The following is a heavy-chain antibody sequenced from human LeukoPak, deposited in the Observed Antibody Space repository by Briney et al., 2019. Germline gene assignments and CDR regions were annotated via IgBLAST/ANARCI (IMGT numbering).Heavy chain of an antibody. CDR3: AKTNLIVVPSTIRRGGFFDY. CDR2: IGGSGGST. V-gene: IGHV3-23*01. Sequence: GGSLRLSCRTSGFTFSSYAMSWVRQAPGKGLEWVSAIGGSGGSTYSAGSVKGRFTISRDNSKNILYLQMNSLRAEDTAIYYCAKTNLIVVPSTIRRGGFFDYWGQGTLVTVSS. CDR1: GFTFSSYA. J-gene: IGHJ4*02. D-gene: IGHD2-2*01.